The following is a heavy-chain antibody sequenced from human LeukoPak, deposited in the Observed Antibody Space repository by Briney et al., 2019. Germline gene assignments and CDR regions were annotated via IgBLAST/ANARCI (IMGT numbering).Heavy chain of an antibody. J-gene: IGHJ4*02. D-gene: IGHD2-21*01. Sequence: GGSLRLSCAASGFTFSSYGMHWVGQAPGKGLEGVAFIRYDGSNKYYADSVKGRFTISRDNSKNTPYLQMNSLRAEDTAVYYCARDAYCGGDCNLPRSDFDYWGQGTLVTVSS. CDR3: ARDAYCGGDCNLPRSDFDY. V-gene: IGHV3-30*02. CDR2: IRYDGSNK. CDR1: GFTFSSYG.